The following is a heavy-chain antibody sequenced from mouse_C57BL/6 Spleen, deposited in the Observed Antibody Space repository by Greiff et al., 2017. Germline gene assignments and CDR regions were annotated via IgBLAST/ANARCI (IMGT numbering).Heavy chain of an antibody. J-gene: IGHJ1*03. Sequence: DVQLLESGGGLVKPGGSLKLSCAASGFTFSDYGMHWVRQAPEKGLEWVAYISIGSSTIYYADTLKGRFTISIDNAKSTLFLQLTGLRSEDTAVYYCARVNYGSSQRCFDVWGTGTTVTVSS. CDR1: GFTFSDYG. D-gene: IGHD1-1*01. CDR2: ISIGSSTI. CDR3: ARVNYGSSQRCFDV. V-gene: IGHV5-17*01.